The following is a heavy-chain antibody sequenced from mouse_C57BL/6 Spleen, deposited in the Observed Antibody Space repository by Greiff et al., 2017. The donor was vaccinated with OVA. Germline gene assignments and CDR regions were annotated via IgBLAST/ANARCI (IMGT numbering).Heavy chain of an antibody. CDR3: ARQDGNSSYWYFDV. Sequence: DVMLVESGGGLVQPGGSLKLSCAASGFTFSDYYMYWVRQTPEKRLEWVAYISNGGGSTYYPDTVKGRFTISRDNAKNTLYLQMSRLKSEDTAMYYCARQDGNSSYWYFDVWGTGTTVTVSS. J-gene: IGHJ1*03. CDR2: ISNGGGST. D-gene: IGHD2-1*01. V-gene: IGHV5-12*01. CDR1: GFTFSDYY.